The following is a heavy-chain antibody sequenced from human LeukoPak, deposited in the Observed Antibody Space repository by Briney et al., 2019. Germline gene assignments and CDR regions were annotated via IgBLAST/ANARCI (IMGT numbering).Heavy chain of an antibody. D-gene: IGHD3-10*01. CDR2: IYYSGST. Sequence: QSSQTLSLTCTVSGGSISSGGYYWSWIRQHPGMGLEWIGYIYYSGSTYYNPSLKSRVTISVDTSKNQFSLKLSSVTAADTAVYYCARRRFGEPSRFDPWGQGTLVTVSS. J-gene: IGHJ5*02. CDR1: GGSISSGGYY. CDR3: ARRRFGEPSRFDP. V-gene: IGHV4-31*03.